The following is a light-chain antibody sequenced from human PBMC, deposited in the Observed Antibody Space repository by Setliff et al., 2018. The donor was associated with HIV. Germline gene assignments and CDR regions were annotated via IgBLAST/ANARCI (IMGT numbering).Light chain of an antibody. Sequence: QSVLTQPASVSGSPGQSITISCTGTSSDVGGYNYVSWYQQHPGKAPKLMISDVSNRPSGVSNRFSGSKSGNTASLTISGLQAEDEADYYCSSYTSITPLYVFGTGTKGTV. CDR1: SSDVGGYNY. J-gene: IGLJ1*01. CDR3: SSYTSITPLYV. CDR2: DVS. V-gene: IGLV2-14*03.